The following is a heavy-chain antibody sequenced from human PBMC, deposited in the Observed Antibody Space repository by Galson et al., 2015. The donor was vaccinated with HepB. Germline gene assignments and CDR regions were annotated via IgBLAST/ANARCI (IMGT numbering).Heavy chain of an antibody. CDR2: IWYDGSNK. CDR1: GFTFSSYG. Sequence: SLRLSCAASGFTFSSYGMHWVRQAPGKGLEWVAVIWYDGSNKYYADSVKGRFTISRDNSKNTLYLQMNSLRAEDTAVYYCARVLGKPSLWWLGYWGQGTLVTVSS. CDR3: ARVLGKPSLWWLGY. V-gene: IGHV3-33*01. J-gene: IGHJ4*02. D-gene: IGHD4/OR15-4a*01.